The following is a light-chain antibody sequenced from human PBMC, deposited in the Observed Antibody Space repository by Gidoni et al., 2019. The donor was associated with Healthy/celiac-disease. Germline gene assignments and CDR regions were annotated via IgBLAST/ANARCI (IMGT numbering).Light chain of an antibody. CDR2: KAS. Sequence: IQMTQSPSTLSASVGDRVTITCRASQSISSWLAWYQQKPGKAPKLLIYKASSLESGVPSRFSGSGSGTEFTLTISSLQPDDFATYYYQQYNSYWWTFGQGTKVEIK. V-gene: IGKV1-5*03. CDR3: QQYNSYWWT. CDR1: QSISSW. J-gene: IGKJ1*01.